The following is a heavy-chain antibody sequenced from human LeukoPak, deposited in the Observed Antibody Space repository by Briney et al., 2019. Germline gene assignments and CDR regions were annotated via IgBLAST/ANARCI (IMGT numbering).Heavy chain of an antibody. Sequence: SETLSLTCAVYGGSFSGYYWSWIRQPPGKGLEWIGEINHSGSTKYNPSLKSRVTISVDTSKNQFSLKLSSVTAADTAVYYCARAGDRSDYADYWGQGTLGNLSS. J-gene: IGHJ4*02. CDR1: GGSFSGYY. D-gene: IGHD3-22*01. V-gene: IGHV4-34*01. CDR2: INHSGST. CDR3: ARAGDRSDYADY.